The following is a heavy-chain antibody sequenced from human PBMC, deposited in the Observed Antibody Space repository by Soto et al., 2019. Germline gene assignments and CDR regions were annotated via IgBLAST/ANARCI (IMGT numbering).Heavy chain of an antibody. J-gene: IGHJ2*01. CDR2: IISSSSYI. D-gene: IGHD2-15*01. V-gene: IGHV3-21*01. CDR3: ASFFFQSEDVIRSYLPVSAFLLNRSSDL. Sequence: KWLEGFASIISSSSYIYYADSVKGRFTISRDNAKNSLYLQMNSLRAEDTAVYYCASFFFQSEDVIRSYLPVSAFLLNRSSDL.